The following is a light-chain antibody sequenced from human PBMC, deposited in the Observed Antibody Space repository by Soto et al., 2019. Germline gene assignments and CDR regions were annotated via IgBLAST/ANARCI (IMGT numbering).Light chain of an antibody. CDR3: AAWDDRLSGLV. CDR2: EVS. Sequence: QSALTQPASVSGSPRQSITISCTGTSNDVGGYNYVSWYQQHPGKAPKLVIYEVSHRPSGVPDRISGSKSGTSASLAISGLRSEDEADYYCAAWDDRLSGLVFGRGTKLTVL. CDR1: SNDVGGYNY. J-gene: IGLJ2*01. V-gene: IGLV2-14*01.